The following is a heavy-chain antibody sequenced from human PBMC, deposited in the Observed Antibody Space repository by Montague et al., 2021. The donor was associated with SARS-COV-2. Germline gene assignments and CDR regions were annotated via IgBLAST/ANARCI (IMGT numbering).Heavy chain of an antibody. V-gene: IGHV4-59*01. J-gene: IGHJ4*02. CDR1: GDSFTYYY. CDR3: VRGATRTFDY. Sequence: ETLSLTCTVYGDSFTYYYWSWIRQSPGKGLEWIGNIYYRGSTNYNPSLKSRVTISVDTSKNQFSLNLTSVTATDTAVYYCVRGATRTFDYWGQGTLVTVPS. D-gene: IGHD2-2*01. CDR2: IYYRGST.